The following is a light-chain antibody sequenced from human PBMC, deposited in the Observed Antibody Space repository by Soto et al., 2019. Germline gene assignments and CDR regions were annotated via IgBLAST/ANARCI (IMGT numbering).Light chain of an antibody. CDR1: QSISTW. CDR3: HQYNSYSGT. V-gene: IGKV1-5*03. J-gene: IGKJ1*01. Sequence: DIQMTQSPSTLSASVGDRVTITCRASQSISTWLAWYQQKPGKAPKLLIYKASSLHSGVPSRFSGSGSGTEFTLTISSLQPDDFATYYCHQYNSYSGTFGQGTKVEIK. CDR2: KAS.